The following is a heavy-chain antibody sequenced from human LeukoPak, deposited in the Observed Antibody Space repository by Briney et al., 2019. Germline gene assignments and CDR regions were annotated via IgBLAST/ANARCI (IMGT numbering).Heavy chain of an antibody. CDR1: GFTFSNYA. CDR3: AKNGKDNYDMFFDY. D-gene: IGHD3-9*01. CDR2: IGDNDGRT. J-gene: IGHJ4*02. V-gene: IGHV3-23*01. Sequence: GGSLRLSCAASGFTFSNYAMNWVRQAPGKGLEWVSAIGDNDGRTFYADSVKGRFTISRDNSKNTLYLQMNSLRAEDTAIYYCAKNGKDNYDMFFDYWGQGTLVTPSS.